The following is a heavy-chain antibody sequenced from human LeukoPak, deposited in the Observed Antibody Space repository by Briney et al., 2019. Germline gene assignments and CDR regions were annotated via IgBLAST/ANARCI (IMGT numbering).Heavy chain of an antibody. CDR1: GFTFGDYA. J-gene: IGHJ4*02. CDR2: IRSKAYGGTT. V-gene: IGHV3-49*03. CDR3: TREGYAYEYYFDY. Sequence: GGSLRLSCTASGFTFGDYAMSWFRQAPGKGLEWVGFIRSKAYGGTTEYAASVKGRFTISRDDSKSIAYLQMNSLKTEDTAVYYCTREGYAYEYYFDYWGQGTLVTVSS. D-gene: IGHD2-2*01.